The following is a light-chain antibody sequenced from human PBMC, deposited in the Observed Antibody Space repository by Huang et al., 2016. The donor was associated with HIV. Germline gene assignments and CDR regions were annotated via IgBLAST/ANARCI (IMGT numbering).Light chain of an antibody. J-gene: IGKJ1*01. V-gene: IGKV3-15*01. CDR1: QSVSSN. Sequence: DIVMTQSPATLSVSPGERATLSCRASQSVSSNLAWYQQKPGQAPRLLIYGASTRATGIPARFSGSGSGTEFTLTISSLQSEDFAVYYCQQYIDWPPWTFGQGTKVEIK. CDR2: GAS. CDR3: QQYIDWPPWT.